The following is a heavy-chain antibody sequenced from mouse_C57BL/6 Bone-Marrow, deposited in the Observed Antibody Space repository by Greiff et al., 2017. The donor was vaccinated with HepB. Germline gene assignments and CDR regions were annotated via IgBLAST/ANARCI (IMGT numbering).Heavy chain of an antibody. J-gene: IGHJ2*01. CDR1: GYAFSSSW. Sequence: QVQLQQSGPELVKPGASVKISCKASGYAFSSSWMNWVKQRPGKGLEWIGRIYPGDGDTNYNEKFKSKATLTVDTSSSTAYMQLSSLTSEDSAVYYCARPSATVVATVDYWGQGTTLTVSS. D-gene: IGHD1-1*01. V-gene: IGHV1-82*01. CDR3: ARPSATVVATVDY. CDR2: IYPGDGDT.